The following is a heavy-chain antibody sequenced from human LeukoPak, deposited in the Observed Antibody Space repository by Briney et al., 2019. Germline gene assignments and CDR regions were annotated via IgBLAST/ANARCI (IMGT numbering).Heavy chain of an antibody. CDR2: ISSSGSTI. CDR1: GFTFSSYE. J-gene: IGHJ4*02. D-gene: IGHD6-19*01. Sequence: GGSLRLSCAASGFTFSSYEMNWVRQAPGKGLEWVSYISSSGSTIYYADSVKGRFTISRDNAKNSLYLQMNSLRAEDTAVYYCAKAHHGEQWLKESDYWGQGTLVTVSS. CDR3: AKAHHGEQWLKESDY. V-gene: IGHV3-48*03.